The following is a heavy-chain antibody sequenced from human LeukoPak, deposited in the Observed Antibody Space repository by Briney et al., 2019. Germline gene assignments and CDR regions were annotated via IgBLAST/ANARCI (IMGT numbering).Heavy chain of an antibody. CDR1: GFTFNNYG. J-gene: IGHJ4*02. V-gene: IGHV3-30*18. D-gene: IGHD5-24*01. CDR3: AKDKFVEMATSRLDY. Sequence: GRSLRLSCAGSGFTFNNYGIHWVRQAPGKGLEWVAVISFDGSDKYYADSVKGRFTISRDHSKNTLYLQMNSLRAEDTVVYYCAKDKFVEMATSRLDYWGQGTLVTVSS. CDR2: ISFDGSDK.